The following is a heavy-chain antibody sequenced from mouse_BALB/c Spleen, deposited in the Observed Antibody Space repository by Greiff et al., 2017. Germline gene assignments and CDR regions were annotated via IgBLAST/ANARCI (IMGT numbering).Heavy chain of an antibody. CDR3: ARDKYGNSYYYAMDY. D-gene: IGHD2-10*02. Sequence: EVKVVESGGGLVKPGGSLKLSCAASGFTFSDYYMYWVRQTPEKRLEWVATISDGGSYTYYPDSVKGRFTISRDNAKNNLYLQMSSLKSEDTAMYYCARDKYGNSYYYAMDYWGQGTSVTVSS. CDR1: GFTFSDYY. CDR2: ISDGGSYT. J-gene: IGHJ4*01. V-gene: IGHV5-4*02.